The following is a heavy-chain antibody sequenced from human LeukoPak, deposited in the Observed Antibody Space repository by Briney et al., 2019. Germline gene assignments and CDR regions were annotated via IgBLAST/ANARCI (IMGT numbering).Heavy chain of an antibody. CDR3: ARAPSEIGGYYPEYFGH. CDR2: TKSDGST. CDR1: GFTFSSYW. V-gene: IGHV3-74*01. D-gene: IGHD3-22*01. Sequence: GGSLRLSCAASGFTFSSYWMHWVRQAPGKGLVWVSRTKSDGSTRYAGSVKGRFTISRDNAKNTVSLQMTRLRAEDTGVYYCARAPSEIGGYYPEYFGHWGQGTLVIVSS. J-gene: IGHJ1*01.